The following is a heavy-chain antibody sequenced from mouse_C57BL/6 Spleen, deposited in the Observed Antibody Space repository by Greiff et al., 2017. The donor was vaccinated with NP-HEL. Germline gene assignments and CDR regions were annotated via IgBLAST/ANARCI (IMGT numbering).Heavy chain of an antibody. Sequence: QVQLQQSDAELVQPGASVKISCKVSGYTFTDHTIHWMKQRPEQGLEWIGYIYPRDGSTKYNEKFKGKATLTADKSSSTAYMQLNSLTSEDAAVYFCAYYYGSSYFDYWGQGTTLTVSS. CDR1: GYTFTDHT. J-gene: IGHJ2*01. CDR2: IYPRDGST. D-gene: IGHD1-1*01. V-gene: IGHV1-78*01. CDR3: AYYYGSSYFDY.